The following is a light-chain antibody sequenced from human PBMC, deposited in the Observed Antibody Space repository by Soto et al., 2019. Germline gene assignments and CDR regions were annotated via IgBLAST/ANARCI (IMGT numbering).Light chain of an antibody. CDR1: QSVTSY. CDR2: DAS. J-gene: IGKJ1*01. Sequence: EIVLTQSPATLSLSPGERATLSCRASQSVTSYLAWYQHKPGQAPRLLIYDASNRATGIPARFSGSGSGTYFTLTISSLEPEDFAVYYCQQRGSWPRTFGQGTKVEIK. CDR3: QQRGSWPRT. V-gene: IGKV3-11*01.